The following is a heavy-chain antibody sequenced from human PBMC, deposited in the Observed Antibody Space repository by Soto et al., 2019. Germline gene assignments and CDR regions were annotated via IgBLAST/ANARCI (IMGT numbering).Heavy chain of an antibody. CDR3: ARVQRGEYYFHGMDV. J-gene: IGHJ6*02. CDR2: FSHSGRT. V-gene: IGHV4-4*02. CDR1: GGSISGTYW. Sequence: QVQLQESGPGLVKASGTLSLICAVSGGSISGTYWWTWVRQPPGKGLEWIGEFSHSGRTTYNPSLNSRVTISVDKSKNQFSLNMMSVTAADTAVYYCARVQRGEYYFHGMDVWGQGTTVTVAS. D-gene: IGHD6-25*01.